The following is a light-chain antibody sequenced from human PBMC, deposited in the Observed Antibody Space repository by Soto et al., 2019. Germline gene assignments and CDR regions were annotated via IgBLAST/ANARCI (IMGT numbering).Light chain of an antibody. CDR3: AAWDDSLNGYV. Sequence: QSVLTQPASASGTPGQRVTISCSGSSSNIGSNTVNWYQQLPGTAPKLLIYSNNQRPSGVPDRFSGSKSGTSASLAISGLQSEDEADYYCAAWDDSLNGYVFVTGTKVTVL. CDR1: SSNIGSNT. J-gene: IGLJ1*01. CDR2: SNN. V-gene: IGLV1-44*01.